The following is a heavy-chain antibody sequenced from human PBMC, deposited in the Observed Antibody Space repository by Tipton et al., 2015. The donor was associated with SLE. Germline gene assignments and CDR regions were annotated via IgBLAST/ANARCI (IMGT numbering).Heavy chain of an antibody. V-gene: IGHV4-59*12. J-gene: IGHJ5*02. D-gene: IGHD3-3*01. CDR3: ARDLEWLFGWFDP. Sequence: LRLSCTVSGGSISSYYWSWIRQPPGKGLEWIGNIYYSGSTNYNPSLKSRVTISVDTSKNQFSLKLSSVTAADTAVYYCARDLEWLFGWFDPWGQGTLVTVSS. CDR2: IYYSGST. CDR1: GGSISSYY.